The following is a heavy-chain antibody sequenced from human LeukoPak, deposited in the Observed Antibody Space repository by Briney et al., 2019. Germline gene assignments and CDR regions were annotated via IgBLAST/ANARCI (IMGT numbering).Heavy chain of an antibody. V-gene: IGHV4-4*02. J-gene: IGHJ4*02. CDR3: ARAAAFNLDY. D-gene: IGHD6-13*01. CDR2: IFHSGTT. Sequence: PSGTLSLTCGVSGVSISNNWYSWVRQPPGKGLEWIGEIFHSGTTNHNPSLESRVTISIDTSKNQFSLNLSSMTAADTAVYYCARAAAFNLDYWGQGVLVTVSS. CDR1: GVSISNNW.